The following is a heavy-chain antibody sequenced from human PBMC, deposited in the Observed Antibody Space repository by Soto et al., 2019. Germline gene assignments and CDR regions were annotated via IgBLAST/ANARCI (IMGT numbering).Heavy chain of an antibody. CDR1: GGSFSDYH. J-gene: IGHJ6*02. CDR2: INHAGGT. Sequence: SGTLSLTCAVYGGSFSDYHWTWIRQPPGKGLEWIGEINHAGGTNYNPSLKSRVSISVHTSKNQFSLKLRSLTAADTAVYYFAGGQPHYYYYRALDVSGQGNT. D-gene: IGHD3-10*01. V-gene: IGHV4-34*01. CDR3: AGGQPHYYYYRALDV.